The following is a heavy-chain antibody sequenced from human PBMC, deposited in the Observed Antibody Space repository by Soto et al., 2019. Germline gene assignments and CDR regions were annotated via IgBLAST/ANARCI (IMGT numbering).Heavy chain of an antibody. J-gene: IGHJ4*02. Sequence: QVQLVQSGAEVKKPGASVKVSCKASGYTFTSYGISWVRQAPGQGLEWMGWISAYNGNTNYAQKLQGRVTMTTDTSTGTAYMELRSLRSDDTAVYYCARFMTYYYDSSGYYASDWGQGTLVTVSS. V-gene: IGHV1-18*01. D-gene: IGHD3-22*01. CDR1: GYTFTSYG. CDR3: ARFMTYYYDSSGYYASD. CDR2: ISAYNGNT.